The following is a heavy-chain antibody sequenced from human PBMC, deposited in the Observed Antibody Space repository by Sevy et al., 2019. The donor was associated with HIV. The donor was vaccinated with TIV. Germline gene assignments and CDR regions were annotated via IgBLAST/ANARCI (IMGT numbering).Heavy chain of an antibody. Sequence: SDTLSLTCTVSGGSISSYYWSWIRQPPGKGLEWIGYIYYSGSTNYNPSLKSRVTISVDTSKNQFSLKLSSVTAADTAVYYCARGKRMGIYGMDVWGQGTTVTVSS. CDR2: IYYSGST. CDR1: GGSISSYY. J-gene: IGHJ6*02. CDR3: ARGKRMGIYGMDV. D-gene: IGHD6-13*01. V-gene: IGHV4-59*01.